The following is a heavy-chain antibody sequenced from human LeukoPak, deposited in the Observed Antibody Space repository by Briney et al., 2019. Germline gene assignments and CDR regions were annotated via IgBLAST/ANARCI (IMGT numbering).Heavy chain of an antibody. J-gene: IGHJ5*02. V-gene: IGHV1-2*02. CDR3: ARDETDFWSGYYGGFDP. CDR1: GYTFTGYY. CDR2: INPNSGGT. D-gene: IGHD3-3*01. Sequence: ASVKASCKASGYTFTGYYMHWVRQAPGQGLEWMGWINPNSGGTNYAQKFQGRVTMTRDTSISTAYMELSRLRSDDTAVYYCARDETDFWSGYYGGFDPWGQGTLVTVSS.